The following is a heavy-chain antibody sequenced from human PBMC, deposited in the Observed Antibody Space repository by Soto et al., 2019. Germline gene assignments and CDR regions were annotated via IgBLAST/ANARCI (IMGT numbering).Heavy chain of an antibody. CDR3: ARVGEIFGVVIMGGMDV. Sequence: PGGSLRLSCAASGFTFSSYGMHWVRQAPCKGLEGVAVIWYDGSNKYYADSVKGRFTISRDNSKNTLYLQMNSLRAEDTAVYYCARVGEIFGVVIMGGMDVWGQGTTVTVSS. CDR1: GFTFSSYG. J-gene: IGHJ6*02. CDR2: IWYDGSNK. D-gene: IGHD3-3*01. V-gene: IGHV3-33*01.